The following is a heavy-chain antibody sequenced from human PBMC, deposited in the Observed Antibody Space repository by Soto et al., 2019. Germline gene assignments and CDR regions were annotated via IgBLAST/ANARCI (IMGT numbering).Heavy chain of an antibody. J-gene: IGHJ4*02. CDR2: IKDGGRT. Sequence: QVQLQQWGAGLLKPSETLSLNCAVNGGSLSGYYWSWIRQPPGKGLEWIGEIKDGGRTNYSPSLKSRATISSDTSNHQFALRLYSVTAADTGVYYCARGQEGVVATHWDQGTLVTVSS. V-gene: IGHV4-34*01. CDR3: ARGQEGVVATH. CDR1: GGSLSGYY. D-gene: IGHD5-12*01.